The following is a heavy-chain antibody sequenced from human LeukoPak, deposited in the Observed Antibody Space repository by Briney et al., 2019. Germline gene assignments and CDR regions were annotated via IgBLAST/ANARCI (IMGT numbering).Heavy chain of an antibody. V-gene: IGHV1-3*01. CDR2: INAGNGNT. J-gene: IGHJ4*02. CDR3: ARDFGWYPDY. Sequence: ASVKVSCKASGYTFTSYAMHWVRQAPGQRPEWMGWINAGNGNTNYAQKLQGRVTMTTDTSTSTAYMELRSLRSDDTAVYYCARDFGWYPDYWGQGTLVTVSS. D-gene: IGHD6-19*01. CDR1: GYTFTSYA.